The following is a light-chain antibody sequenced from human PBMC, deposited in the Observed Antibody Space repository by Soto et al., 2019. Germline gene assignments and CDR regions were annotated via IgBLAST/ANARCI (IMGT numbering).Light chain of an antibody. CDR3: QQHGGSPWT. J-gene: IGKJ1*01. V-gene: IGKV3-20*01. CDR2: GAS. CDR1: QTVTRDY. Sequence: EIVLTQSPGTLSLSPGERATLSCRASQTVTRDYLAWYQQKPGQAPRLLIYGASTRATGIPDRFSGSGSGTDFTLTISRLEPEDFAVYYCQQHGGSPWTFGQGTQVEIK.